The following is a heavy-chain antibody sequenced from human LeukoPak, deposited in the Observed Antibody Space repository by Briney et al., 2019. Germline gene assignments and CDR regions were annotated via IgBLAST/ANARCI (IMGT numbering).Heavy chain of an antibody. CDR3: ARNRFYSMDV. D-gene: IGHD2/OR15-2a*01. CDR1: GFIFSSYE. CDR2: ISESGNIK. Sequence: PGGSLRLSCAASGFIFSSYEMHWVRQSPGKGLQWISYISESGNIKNYADSVKGRFTISRDNAKSSLYLQMNRLRAGDTAVYYCARNRFYSMDVWGQGTTVTVSS. V-gene: IGHV3-48*03. J-gene: IGHJ6*02.